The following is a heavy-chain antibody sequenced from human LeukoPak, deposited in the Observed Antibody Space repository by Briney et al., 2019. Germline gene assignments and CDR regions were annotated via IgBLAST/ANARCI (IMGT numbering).Heavy chain of an antibody. Sequence: SETLSLTCTVSGGSISSYYWSWIRRPPGKGLEWIGYIYYSGSTNYNPSLKSRVTISVDTSKNQFSLKLSSVTAADTAVYYCARAPNPDFFDDWGQGTLVTVSS. V-gene: IGHV4-59*01. CDR2: IYYSGST. CDR1: GGSISSYY. D-gene: IGHD2-8*01. CDR3: ARAPNPDFFDD. J-gene: IGHJ4*02.